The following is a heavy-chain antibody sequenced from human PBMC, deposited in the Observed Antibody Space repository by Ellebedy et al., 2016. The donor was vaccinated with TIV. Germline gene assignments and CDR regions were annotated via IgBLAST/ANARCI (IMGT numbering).Heavy chain of an antibody. J-gene: IGHJ4*02. V-gene: IGHV1-46*01. D-gene: IGHD3-3*02. CDR1: GYTFTSFQ. CDR3: ASYKHKKSKAFDY. CDR2: IDPSGGST. Sequence: AASVKVSCKASGYTFTSFQMHWVRQAPGQGLEWMGIIDPSGGSTSYAQKFQGRVTMTRDTSTSTVYMELSSLRSEDTAVYYCASYKHKKSKAFDYWGQGSLVTVSS.